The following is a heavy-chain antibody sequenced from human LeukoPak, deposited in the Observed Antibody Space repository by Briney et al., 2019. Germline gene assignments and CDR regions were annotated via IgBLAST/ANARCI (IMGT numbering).Heavy chain of an antibody. CDR1: GFTFSSYE. V-gene: IGHV3-7*01. CDR3: ARDSRDFDY. J-gene: IGHJ4*02. Sequence: PGGSLRLSCAASGFTFSSYEMNWVRQAPGKGLEWVANINQDGSEQYYVDSVKGRFTISRDNAKNSLYVQMNSLRAEDTAVYYCARDSRDFDYWGQGTLVTASS. CDR2: INQDGSEQ.